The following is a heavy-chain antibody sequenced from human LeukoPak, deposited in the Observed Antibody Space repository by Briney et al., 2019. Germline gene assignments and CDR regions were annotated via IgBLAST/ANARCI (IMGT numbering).Heavy chain of an antibody. D-gene: IGHD6-13*01. CDR3: AKAAAAPGFDF. CDR2: VSGSGDRM. Sequence: GGSLRLSCAASGFTSSSYALNWVRQAPGKGLEWVATVSGSGDRMYHADSVKGRLTISRDNSKNTIYLQMNSLRAEDTALYYCAKAAAAPGFDFWGQGTLVTVSS. CDR1: GFTSSSYA. V-gene: IGHV3-23*01. J-gene: IGHJ4*02.